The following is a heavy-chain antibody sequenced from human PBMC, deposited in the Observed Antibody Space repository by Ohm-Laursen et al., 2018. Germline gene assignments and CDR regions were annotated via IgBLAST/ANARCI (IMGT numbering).Heavy chain of an antibody. D-gene: IGHD1-1*01. CDR1: GYTFTSYG. CDR3: ARDPWMGHYYGMDV. Sequence: ASVKVSCKSSGYTFTSYGISWVRQAPGQGLEWMGWISAYNGNTNYAQKLQGRVTMTTDTSTSTAYMELRSLRSDDTAVYYCARDPWMGHYYGMDVWGQGTTVTVSS. CDR2: ISAYNGNT. J-gene: IGHJ6*02. V-gene: IGHV1-18*01.